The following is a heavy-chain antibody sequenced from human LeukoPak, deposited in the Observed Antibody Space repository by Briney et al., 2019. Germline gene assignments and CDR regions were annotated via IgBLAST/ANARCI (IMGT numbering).Heavy chain of an antibody. D-gene: IGHD4-17*01. CDR3: ARDRSFYGDHYFDY. CDR2: ISGSGGST. Sequence: GGSLRLSCAASGFTFSSYAMSWVRQAPGKGLEWVSAISGSGGSTYYADSVKGRFTISRDNSKNTLYLQMNSLRAEDTAVYYCARDRSFYGDHYFDYWGQGTLVTVSS. CDR1: GFTFSSYA. J-gene: IGHJ4*02. V-gene: IGHV3-23*01.